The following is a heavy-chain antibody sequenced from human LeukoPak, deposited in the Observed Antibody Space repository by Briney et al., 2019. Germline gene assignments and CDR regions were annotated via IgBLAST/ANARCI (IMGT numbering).Heavy chain of an antibody. V-gene: IGHV4-4*02. CDR3: ARHDRSSGWYIGRSFDP. J-gene: IGHJ5*02. CDR2: IYHSGST. Sequence: SGTLSLTCGVSSGSISSGIWWSWVRQPPGKGLEWIGEIYHSGSTNYNPSLKSRATISVDKSKGQFSLKLSSVTAADTAVYHCARHDRSSGWYIGRSFDPWGQGTLVTVSS. CDR1: SGSISSGIW. D-gene: IGHD6-19*01.